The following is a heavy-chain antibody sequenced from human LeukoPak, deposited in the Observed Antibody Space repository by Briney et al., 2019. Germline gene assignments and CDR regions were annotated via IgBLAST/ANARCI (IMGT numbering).Heavy chain of an antibody. J-gene: IGHJ2*01. CDR2: ISGSGGST. Sequence: GGSLRLSCVASGFTFSSYAMSWVRQAPGKGLEWVSGISGSGGSTYYADSVKGRFTISRDNSKNTLYLQMNSLRAEDTAVYYCAKVVYDFYWHFDLWGRGTLVTVSS. CDR3: AKVVYDFYWHFDL. CDR1: GFTFSSYA. D-gene: IGHD1-1*01. V-gene: IGHV3-23*01.